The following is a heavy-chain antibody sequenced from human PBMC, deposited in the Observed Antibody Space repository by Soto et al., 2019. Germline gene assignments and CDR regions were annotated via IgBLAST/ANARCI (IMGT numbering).Heavy chain of an antibody. D-gene: IGHD6-6*01. CDR2: ISYDGSNK. J-gene: IGHJ6*03. Sequence: GGSLRLSCAASGFTFSSYGMHWVRQAPGKGLEWVAVISYDGSNKYYADSVKGRFTISRDNSKNTLYLQMNSLRAEDTAVYYCAKDYSSSEKYYYYYMDVWGKGTTVTVSS. V-gene: IGHV3-30*18. CDR1: GFTFSSYG. CDR3: AKDYSSSEKYYYYYMDV.